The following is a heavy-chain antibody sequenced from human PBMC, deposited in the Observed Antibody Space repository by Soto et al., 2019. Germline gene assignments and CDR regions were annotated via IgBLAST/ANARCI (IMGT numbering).Heavy chain of an antibody. D-gene: IGHD1-1*01. CDR1: GYTFTSYD. J-gene: IGHJ6*02. V-gene: IGHV1-8*01. CDR2: INPNSGNT. CDR3: ARERTGTTSMDV. Sequence: QVQLVQSGAEVKKPGASVKVSCKASGYTFTSYDINWVRQATGQGLEWMGWINPNSGNTGYAQKFQGRVTMTRNTSISTAYMELSSLRSENTALYYCARERTGTTSMDVWGQGTPVTVSS.